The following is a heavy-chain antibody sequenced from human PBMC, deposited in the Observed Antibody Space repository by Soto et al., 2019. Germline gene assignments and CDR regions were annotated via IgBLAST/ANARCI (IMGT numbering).Heavy chain of an antibody. J-gene: IGHJ4*02. Sequence: GGSLRLSCTASGFTFSRHAMTWVRQAPGKGLEWVSGLSDSGGSIYYADSVKGRFTISRDNSMNTLYLQMNTLRAEDTAIYYCAKVSSSWYAGFFDLWGQGTLVTVSS. CDR2: LSDSGGSI. D-gene: IGHD6-13*01. V-gene: IGHV3-23*01. CDR3: AKVSSSWYAGFFDL. CDR1: GFTFSRHA.